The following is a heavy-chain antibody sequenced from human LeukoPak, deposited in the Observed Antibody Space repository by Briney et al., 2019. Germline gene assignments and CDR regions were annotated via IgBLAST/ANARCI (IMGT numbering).Heavy chain of an antibody. V-gene: IGHV3-30*18. CDR1: GFTFSSYG. Sequence: GGSLGLSCAASGFTFSSYGMHWVRQAPGKGLEWVAVISYDGSNKYYADSVKGRFTISRDNSKNTLYLQMNSLRAEDTAVYYCAKDSSSSNYYYGMDVWGHGTTVTVSS. D-gene: IGHD6-13*01. J-gene: IGHJ6*02. CDR3: AKDSSSSNYYYGMDV. CDR2: ISYDGSNK.